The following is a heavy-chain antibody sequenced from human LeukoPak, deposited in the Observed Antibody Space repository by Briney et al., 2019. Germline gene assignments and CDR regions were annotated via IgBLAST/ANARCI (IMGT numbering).Heavy chain of an antibody. D-gene: IGHD3-10*01. V-gene: IGHV3-30-3*01. CDR3: ARDFSMVLDY. CDR1: GFTFSSYA. J-gene: IGHJ4*02. Sequence: GRSLRLSCAASGFTFSSYAMHWVRQAPGKGLEWVAVISYDGSNKYYADSVKGRFTISRDNSKNTLYLQMNSLGAEDMAVYYCARDFSMVLDYWGQGTLVTVSS. CDR2: ISYDGSNK.